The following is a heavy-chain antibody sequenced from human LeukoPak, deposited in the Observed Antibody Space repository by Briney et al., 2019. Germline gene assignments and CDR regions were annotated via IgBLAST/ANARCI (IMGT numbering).Heavy chain of an antibody. CDR3: ARDRRRGYSGYNWFDP. CDR2: IRDSGTT. D-gene: IGHD5-12*01. V-gene: IGHV3-48*01. CDR1: GFTFSSYA. J-gene: IGHJ5*02. Sequence: GGSLRLSCAASGFTFSSYAMSWVRQAPGKGLEWVSHIRDSGTTDYADSVKGRFTISRDNAKNSLYLQLSSLRAEDTAVYYCARDRRRGYSGYNWFDPWGQGTLVTVSS.